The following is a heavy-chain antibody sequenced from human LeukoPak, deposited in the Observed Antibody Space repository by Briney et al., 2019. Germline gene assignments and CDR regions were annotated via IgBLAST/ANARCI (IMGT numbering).Heavy chain of an antibody. D-gene: IGHD2-15*01. V-gene: IGHV3-23*01. CDR3: AKKRSSGGATQFDY. J-gene: IGHJ4*02. CDR2: TSGSGDDT. CDR1: GFTFSSYG. Sequence: GGSLRLSCVASGFTFSSYGMSWVRQAPGKGLEWVPSTSGSGDDTYYADSVKGRSTLSRDNSKNTLYLQMNSLRADDTAVYYCAKKRSSGGATQFDYWGQGTLVTVSS.